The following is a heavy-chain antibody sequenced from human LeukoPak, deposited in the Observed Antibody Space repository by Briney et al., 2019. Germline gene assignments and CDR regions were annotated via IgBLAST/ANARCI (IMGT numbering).Heavy chain of an antibody. CDR3: AKDSFSYYYYSMDV. CDR1: GFTFSSYG. CDR2: IRYDGSNK. Sequence: PGGSLRLSCAASGFTFSSYGMHWVRQAPGKGLEWVAFIRYDGSNKYYADSVKGRFTISRDNSKNTLYLQMNSLRAEDTAVYYCAKDSFSYYYYSMDVWGKGTPVTVS. J-gene: IGHJ6*03. V-gene: IGHV3-30*02.